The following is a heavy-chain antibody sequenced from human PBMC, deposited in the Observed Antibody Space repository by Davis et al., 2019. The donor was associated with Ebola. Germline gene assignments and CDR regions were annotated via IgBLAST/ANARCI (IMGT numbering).Heavy chain of an antibody. CDR3: TKDFDYVNGY. Sequence: HTGGSLRLSCAASGFTFSSYWMHWVRQAPGKGLVWVSRINSDGSSTSYADSVKGRFAISRDNTKNTLYLQMNSLRAEDTAVYYCTKDFDYVNGYWGQGTLVTVSS. CDR1: GFTFSSYW. V-gene: IGHV3-74*01. J-gene: IGHJ4*02. CDR2: INSDGSST. D-gene: IGHD4-17*01.